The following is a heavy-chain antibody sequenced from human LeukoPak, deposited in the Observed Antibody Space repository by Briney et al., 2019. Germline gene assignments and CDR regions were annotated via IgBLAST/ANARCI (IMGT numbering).Heavy chain of an antibody. J-gene: IGHJ5*02. CDR1: GYTFTGYY. D-gene: IGHD3-3*01. V-gene: IGHV1-2*02. Sequence: ASVKVSCKASGYTFTGYYMHWVRQAPGQGLEWMGWINPNSGGTNYAQKFQGRVTMTRDTSISTAYMELSRLRSDDTAVYYCARDYYEQQSPWFSSWGQGTLVTVSS. CDR3: ARDYYEQQSPWFSS. CDR2: INPNSGGT.